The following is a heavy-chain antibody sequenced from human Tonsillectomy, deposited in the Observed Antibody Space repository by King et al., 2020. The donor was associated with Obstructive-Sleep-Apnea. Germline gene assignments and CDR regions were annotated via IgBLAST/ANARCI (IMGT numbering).Heavy chain of an antibody. CDR3: AKPGIAAAAIYYYYGMDV. V-gene: IGHV3-23*04. CDR2: ISCSGGST. CDR1: GFTFSNYA. D-gene: IGHD6-13*01. J-gene: IGHJ6*02. Sequence: VQLVESGGGLVQPGGSLRLSCAASGFTFSNYAMSWVRQAPGKGLEWVSAISCSGGSTYYADSVKGRFTISSENSKTTLYLHMNSLRAEDTAVYYCAKPGIAAAAIYYYYGMDVWGQGTTVTVSS.